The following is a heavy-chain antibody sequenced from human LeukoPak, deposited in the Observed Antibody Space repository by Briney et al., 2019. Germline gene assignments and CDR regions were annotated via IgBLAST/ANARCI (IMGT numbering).Heavy chain of an antibody. CDR2: IRYDGSNK. J-gene: IGHJ4*02. Sequence: PGGSLRLSCAASGFTFCSYGMHWVRQAPGKGLEWVAFIRYDGSNKYYADSVKGRFTISRDNSKNTLYLQMNSLRAEDAAVYYCANFGGADFDYWGQGTLVTVSS. D-gene: IGHD3-16*01. CDR3: ANFGGADFDY. CDR1: GFTFCSYG. V-gene: IGHV3-30*02.